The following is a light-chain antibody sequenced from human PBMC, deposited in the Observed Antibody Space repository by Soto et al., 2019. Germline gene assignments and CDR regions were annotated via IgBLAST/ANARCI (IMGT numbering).Light chain of an antibody. CDR1: EGISRD. Sequence: DTQMTQSPSSLSASVGDRVTITCRASEGISRDLCWFQLKPGEAPKRLIYAASSLQAGVPSRFSGSRSGREFNLTINSLRPEDFATYYCLQHRTYPWTFGQGTKV. J-gene: IGKJ1*01. CDR3: LQHRTYPWT. CDR2: AAS. V-gene: IGKV1-17*01.